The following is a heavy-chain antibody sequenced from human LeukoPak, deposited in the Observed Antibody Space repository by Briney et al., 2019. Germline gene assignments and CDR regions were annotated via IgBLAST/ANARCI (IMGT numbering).Heavy chain of an antibody. CDR3: ARYGSGSNDY. Sequence: PSETLSLTCTVSGGSISSGDYYWSWVRQPPGTGLEWIGYIYYSGTTYYNPSLRSRLTISVDTSKNQFSLKLSSVTAADTAVYYWARYGSGSNDYWGQGTLVTVSS. D-gene: IGHD3-10*01. CDR2: IYYSGTT. CDR1: GGSISSGDYY. V-gene: IGHV4-30-4*01. J-gene: IGHJ4*02.